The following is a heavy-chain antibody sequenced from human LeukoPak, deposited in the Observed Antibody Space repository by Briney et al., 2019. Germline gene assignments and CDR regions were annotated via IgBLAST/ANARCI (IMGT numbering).Heavy chain of an antibody. D-gene: IGHD2-8*01. CDR3: SRNGLVDFDY. J-gene: IGHJ4*02. Sequence: GGSLRLSCTTSGFAFDDFAMSWVRQTAGKGLEWVGFIRRRAYGGAAEYAASVKGRFIISRDESKGIAYLQMNRLKTEDTAVYYCSRNGLVDFDYWGQGSRVIVSP. CDR2: IRRRAYGGAA. CDR1: GFAFDDFA. V-gene: IGHV3-49*04.